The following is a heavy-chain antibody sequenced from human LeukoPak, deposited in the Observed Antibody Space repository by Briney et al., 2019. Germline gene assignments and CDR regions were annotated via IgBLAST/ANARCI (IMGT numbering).Heavy chain of an antibody. CDR3: AREYWVQLWAHPGDY. D-gene: IGHD5-18*01. J-gene: IGHJ4*02. V-gene: IGHV3-30*02. Sequence: PGGSLRLSCAASGFTFSSYGMHWVRQAPGKGLEWVAFIRYDGSNKYYADSVKGRFTISRDNSKNTLYLQMNSLRAEDTAVYYCAREYWVQLWAHPGDYWGQGTLVTVSS. CDR2: IRYDGSNK. CDR1: GFTFSSYG.